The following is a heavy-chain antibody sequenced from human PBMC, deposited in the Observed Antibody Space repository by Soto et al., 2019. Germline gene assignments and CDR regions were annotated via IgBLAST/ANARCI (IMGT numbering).Heavy chain of an antibody. CDR3: ARAGCSGGSCTLFDY. J-gene: IGHJ4*02. CDR1: GGSISSGGYY. D-gene: IGHD2-15*01. Sequence: QVQLQESGPGLVKPSQPLSLTCPVSGGSISSGGYYWIWIRQHPGKGLEWIGYIYYSGSTYYNPSLKCRVTVSVDTSKHQFSLKLSSVPAADTAVYYCARAGCSGGSCTLFDYWGQGALVTVSS. V-gene: IGHV4-31*03. CDR2: IYYSGST.